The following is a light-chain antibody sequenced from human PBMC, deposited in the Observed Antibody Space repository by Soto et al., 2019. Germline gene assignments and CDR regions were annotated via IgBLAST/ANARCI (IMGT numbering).Light chain of an antibody. V-gene: IGLV1-47*01. J-gene: IGLJ3*02. CDR3: AAWDDSLSGRWV. CDR2: RNN. CDR1: SSNIGNNN. Sequence: QLVLTQPPSASGTPGQRVTISCSGSSSNIGNNNVYWYEQLPGTAPKLVIYRNNQRPSGVPDRFSGSKSGTSASLAISGLRSEDEADYFCAAWDDSLSGRWVFGGGTKVTVL.